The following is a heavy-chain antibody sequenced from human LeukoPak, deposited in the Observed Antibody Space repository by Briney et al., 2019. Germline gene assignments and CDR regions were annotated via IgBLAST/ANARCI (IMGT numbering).Heavy chain of an antibody. CDR1: GGTFSSYA. Sequence: SVKVSCKASGGTFSSYAISWVRQAPGQGLEWMGRIIPIFGTANYAQKFQGRVTITTDESTSTAYMELSSLRSEDTAVYYCARDWEVYGSASDYWGQGTLVTVSS. V-gene: IGHV1-69*05. J-gene: IGHJ4*02. CDR2: IIPIFGTA. D-gene: IGHD1-26*01. CDR3: ARDWEVYGSASDY.